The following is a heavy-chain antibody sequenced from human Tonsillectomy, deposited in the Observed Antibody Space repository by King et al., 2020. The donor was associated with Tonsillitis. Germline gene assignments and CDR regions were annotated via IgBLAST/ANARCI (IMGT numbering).Heavy chain of an antibody. D-gene: IGHD2-21*01. Sequence: LQLQESGPGLVKPSETLSLTCSVSGDSINNNNYLWGWVRQPPGQGLEWIGSIHYSGSTYYNPSLKSRVTISVDTSRNRFSLKMTFVTAADTAVYYCARPPVWWSDRRSVWFDPWGQGTLVTVSS. J-gene: IGHJ5*02. CDR2: IHYSGST. CDR1: GDSINNNNYL. V-gene: IGHV4-39*07. CDR3: ARPPVWWSDRRSVWFDP.